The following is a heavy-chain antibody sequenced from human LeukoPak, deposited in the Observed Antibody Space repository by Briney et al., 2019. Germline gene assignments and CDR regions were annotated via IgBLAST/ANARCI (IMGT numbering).Heavy chain of an antibody. V-gene: IGHV1-2*02. CDR2: INPNSGGT. J-gene: IGHJ4*02. CDR3: ARVKRSIAVAATDY. Sequence: ASVKVSCKASGYTFTGYYMHWVRQAPGQGLEWMGWINPNSGGTNYAQKFQGRVTMTRDTSISTAYMELSRLRSDDTAVYYCARVKRSIAVAATDYWGQGTLVTVSS. CDR1: GYTFTGYY. D-gene: IGHD6-19*01.